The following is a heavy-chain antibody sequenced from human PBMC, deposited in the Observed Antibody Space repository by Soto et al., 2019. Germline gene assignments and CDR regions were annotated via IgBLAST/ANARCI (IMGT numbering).Heavy chain of an antibody. CDR1: GYTFTAYH. J-gene: IGHJ6*02. Sequence: QVRLVQSGAEVKEPGDSVRVSCEASGYTFTAYHIHWVRRAPGQGLEWMGWINPKFGDTGYAQDFQGRVSMTSDMSISPVYMELSRLTSDDTAIYYCARNMDYYYGRGSGNGHGVWGQGTTVTVFS. V-gene: IGHV1-2*02. D-gene: IGHD3-10*02. CDR2: INPKFGDT. CDR3: ARNMDYYYGRGSGNGHGV.